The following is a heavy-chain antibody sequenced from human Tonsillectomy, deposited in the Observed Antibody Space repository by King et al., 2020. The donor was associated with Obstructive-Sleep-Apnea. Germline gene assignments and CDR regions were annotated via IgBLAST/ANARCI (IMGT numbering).Heavy chain of an antibody. Sequence: VQLVESGAEVKKPGSSVKVSCKASGGTFSSYAISWVRQAPGQGLEWMGGIIPIFGTANYAQKFQGRVTITANESTSTAYMELSSLRSEDTAGYYCAISYSYGYQFDYWGQGTLVTVSS. CDR1: GGTFSSYA. CDR3: AISYSYGYQFDY. D-gene: IGHD5-18*01. CDR2: IIPIFGTA. V-gene: IGHV1-69*01. J-gene: IGHJ4*02.